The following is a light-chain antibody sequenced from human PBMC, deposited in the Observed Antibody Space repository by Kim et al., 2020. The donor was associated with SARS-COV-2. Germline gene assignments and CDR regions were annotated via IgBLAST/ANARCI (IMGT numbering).Light chain of an antibody. CDR3: QQYCSSPPIT. CDR2: GAS. J-gene: IGKJ5*01. CDR1: QSVSSSY. Sequence: PGVRATLSCRGSQSVSSSYLAWYQQKPGQAPRLLIFGASSRATGIPDRFSSSRSGTDFTLTISRLEPEDFAVYYCQQYCSSPPITFGQGTRLEIK. V-gene: IGKV3-20*01.